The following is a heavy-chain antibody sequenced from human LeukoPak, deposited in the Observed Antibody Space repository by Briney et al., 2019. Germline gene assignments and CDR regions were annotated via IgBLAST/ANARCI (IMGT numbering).Heavy chain of an antibody. J-gene: IGHJ3*02. CDR1: GGSISGGDYY. V-gene: IGHV4-30-4*01. D-gene: IGHD3-10*01. Sequence: SQTLYLTCTVSGGSISGGDYYWSRMRQPPGPGLEWIGYIYYSGSTYYNPSLKSRVTISVDRSTNQFSLKLSSVTAADTAVYYGARVVLSGSYFGAFDIWGQGTMVTVSS. CDR2: IYYSGST. CDR3: ARVVLSGSYFGAFDI.